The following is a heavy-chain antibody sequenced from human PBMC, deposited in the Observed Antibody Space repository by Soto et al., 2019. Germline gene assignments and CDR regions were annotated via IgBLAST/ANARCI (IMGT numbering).Heavy chain of an antibody. CDR3: AKERDSRGFYDY. Sequence: PGGSLRLSCAASGFTYSTYAMTWVRQAPGKGLEWVSAISGSGGRTYYADSVKGRFTISRDNSKNTLYLEMNILRAEDTAVYYSAKERDSRGFYDYLGQGTLVTVSS. V-gene: IGHV3-23*01. D-gene: IGHD5-12*01. CDR2: ISGSGGRT. J-gene: IGHJ4*02. CDR1: GFTYSTYA.